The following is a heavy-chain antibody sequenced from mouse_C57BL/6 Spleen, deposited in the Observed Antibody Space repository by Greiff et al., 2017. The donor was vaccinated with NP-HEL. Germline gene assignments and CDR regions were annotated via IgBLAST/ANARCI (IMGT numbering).Heavy chain of an antibody. D-gene: IGHD2-2*01. CDR2: INPSTGGT. J-gene: IGHJ3*01. Sequence: VQLQQSGPELVKPGASVKISCKASGYSFTGYYMNWVKQSPKKSLEWIGEINPSTGGTTYNQKFKAKATLTVDKSSSTAYMQLKSLTSEDSAVYYCARWGYDDWFAYWGQGTLVTVSA. CDR1: GYSFTGYY. CDR3: ARWGYDDWFAY. V-gene: IGHV1-42*01.